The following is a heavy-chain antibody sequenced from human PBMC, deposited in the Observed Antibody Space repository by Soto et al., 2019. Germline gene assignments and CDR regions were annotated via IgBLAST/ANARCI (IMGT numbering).Heavy chain of an antibody. V-gene: IGHV3-30*18. J-gene: IGHJ6*02. Sequence: QGQLVESGGGVVQPGTSLRLSCEASGFIFSRYGMHWVRQAPGKGLELVAVISYDGSNKYYAESVKGRFIISRDKSENTLYLQMNSLRAEDTAVYYCAKDLGSGKPYYYYAMDVWGQGTTVTVSS. CDR2: ISYDGSNK. CDR3: AKDLGSGKPYYYYAMDV. CDR1: GFIFSRYG. D-gene: IGHD3-10*01.